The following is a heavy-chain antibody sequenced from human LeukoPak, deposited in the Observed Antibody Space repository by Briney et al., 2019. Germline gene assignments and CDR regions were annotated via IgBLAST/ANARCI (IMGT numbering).Heavy chain of an antibody. J-gene: IGHJ3*02. CDR1: GGSISSGSYY. CDR2: IYTSGST. CDR3: AREMNYYGSGSLDI. Sequence: PSQTLSLTCTVFGGSISSGSYYWSWIRQPAGKGLEWIGRIYTSGSTNYNPSLKSRVTISVDTSKNQFSLKLSSVTAADTAVYYCAREMNYYGSGSLDIWGQGTMVTVSS. V-gene: IGHV4-61*02. D-gene: IGHD3-10*01.